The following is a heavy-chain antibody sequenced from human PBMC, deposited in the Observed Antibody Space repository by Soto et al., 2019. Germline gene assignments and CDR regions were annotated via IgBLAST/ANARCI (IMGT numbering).Heavy chain of an antibody. J-gene: IGHJ6*02. V-gene: IGHV3-30-3*01. CDR3: ARDQIVVVPAAQIYYYYYGMDV. CDR1: GFTFSSYA. CDR2: ISYDGSNK. D-gene: IGHD2-2*01. Sequence: ESGGGVVQPGRSLRLSCAASGFTFSSYAMHWVRQAPGKGLEWVAVISYDGSNKYYADSVKGRFTISRDNSKNTLYLQMNSLRAEDTAVYYCARDQIVVVPAAQIYYYYYGMDVWGQGTTVTVSS.